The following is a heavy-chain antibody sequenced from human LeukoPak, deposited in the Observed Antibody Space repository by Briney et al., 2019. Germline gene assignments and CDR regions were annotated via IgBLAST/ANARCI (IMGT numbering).Heavy chain of an antibody. CDR1: GGFISSGSYY. CDR2: IYTSGST. Sequence: PSQTLSLTCTVSGGFISSGSYYWSWIRQPAGKGVEWIGHIYTSGSTSYDPSLKSRVTISVDTSKNQFSLKLSSVTAADTAVYYCARDPERGTYQGAFDIWGQGTMVTVSS. J-gene: IGHJ3*02. D-gene: IGHD1-26*01. V-gene: IGHV4-61*09. CDR3: ARDPERGTYQGAFDI.